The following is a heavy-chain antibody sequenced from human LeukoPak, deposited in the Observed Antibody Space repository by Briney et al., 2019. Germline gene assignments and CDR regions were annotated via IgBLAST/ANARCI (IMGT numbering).Heavy chain of an antibody. V-gene: IGHV3-23*01. CDR1: GFPFSSHA. Sequence: GSLRLSCAASGFPFSSHALSWVRQPPGKGLEWVAAISNGKTYYADSVRGRFAISRDDSTNTVYLHMNSLRDEDTALYHCVREAGYCAPVCVKTNWFDPWGQGTLVTVSS. CDR2: ISNGKT. CDR3: VREAGYCAPVCVKTNWFDP. D-gene: IGHD2-15*01. J-gene: IGHJ5*02.